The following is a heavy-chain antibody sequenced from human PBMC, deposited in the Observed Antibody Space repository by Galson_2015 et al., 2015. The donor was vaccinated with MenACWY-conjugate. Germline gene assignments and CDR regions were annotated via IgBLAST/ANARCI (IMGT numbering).Heavy chain of an antibody. CDR3: ARSYVPGSDRKNYYMDV. D-gene: IGHD3-16*01. CDR1: GFFFNSYW. J-gene: IGHJ6*03. Sequence: SLRLSCAASGFFFNSYWMHWVRQAPGKGLVWVSRVNSDGSGTGYADSVKGRFTISRDNAKNMLFLQMNSLKVEDTAVYYCARSYVPGSDRKNYYMDVWGRGTTVTVSS. CDR2: VNSDGSGT. V-gene: IGHV3-74*01.